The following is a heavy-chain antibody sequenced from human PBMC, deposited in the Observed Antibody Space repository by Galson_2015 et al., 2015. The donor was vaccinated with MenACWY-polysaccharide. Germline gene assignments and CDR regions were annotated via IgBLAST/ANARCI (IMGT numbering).Heavy chain of an antibody. CDR3: VKGGWADN. V-gene: IGHV3-23*01. CDR1: GFNFSIYV. CDR2: ISSGSDTA. D-gene: IGHD1-26*01. J-gene: IGHJ4*02. Sequence: SLRLSCAASGFNFSIYVMTWVRQAPGKGLEWVSAISSGSDTAYYTDPVKGRFTISRDNSKDTVHLQMDGLRADDTAVYYCVKGGWADNWGQGTLVTVSS.